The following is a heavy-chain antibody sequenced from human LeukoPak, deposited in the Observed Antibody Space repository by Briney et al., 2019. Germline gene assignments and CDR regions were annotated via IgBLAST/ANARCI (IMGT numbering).Heavy chain of an antibody. CDR1: GFTFSSYA. CDR3: TADLGTTSLQDYYYYRDV. V-gene: IGHV3-23*01. J-gene: IGHJ6*03. D-gene: IGHD1-7*01. Sequence: GGSLRLSCAASGFTFSSYAMSWVRQAPGKGLEWVSAISGSGGSTYYADSVKGRFTISRDNSKNTLYLQMNSLKTEDTAVYYCTADLGTTSLQDYYYYRDVWGDGTTVTVSS. CDR2: ISGSGGST.